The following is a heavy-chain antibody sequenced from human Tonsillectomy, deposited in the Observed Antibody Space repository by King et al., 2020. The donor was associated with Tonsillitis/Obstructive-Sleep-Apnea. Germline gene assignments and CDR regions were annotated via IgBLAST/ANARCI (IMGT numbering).Heavy chain of an antibody. D-gene: IGHD3-10*01. Sequence: LQLQESGPGLVKPSETLCLTCTVSGGFISTSNSYWGWIVQPPGKGLEWIGSMCSSGSAHYNPTPRIRVTISVDTFKKQFSLKLSSGTAADAAVYYCARRSPYYGSGNDWYFDLWGRGTLVTVSS. CDR2: MCSSGSA. CDR3: ARRSPYYGSGNDWYFDL. J-gene: IGHJ2*01. CDR1: GGFISTSNSY. V-gene: IGHV4-39*01.